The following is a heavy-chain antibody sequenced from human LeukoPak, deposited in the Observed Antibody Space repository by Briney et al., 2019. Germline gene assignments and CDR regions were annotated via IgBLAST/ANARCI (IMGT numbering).Heavy chain of an antibody. CDR2: ISYDGSNK. V-gene: IGHV3-30*03. D-gene: IGHD3-9*01. J-gene: IGHJ4*02. CDR1: GFTFSSYG. CDR3: ARGPADYDIWLHYFDY. Sequence: GGSLRLSCAASGFTFSSYGMHWVRQAPGKGLEWVAVISYDGSNKYYADSVKGRFTISRDNSKNTLYLQMNSLRAEDTAVYYCARGPADYDIWLHYFDYWGQGTLVTVSS.